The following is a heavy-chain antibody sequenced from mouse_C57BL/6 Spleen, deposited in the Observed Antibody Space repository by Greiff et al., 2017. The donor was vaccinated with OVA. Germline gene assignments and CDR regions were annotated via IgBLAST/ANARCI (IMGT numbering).Heavy chain of an antibody. J-gene: IGHJ4*01. V-gene: IGHV6-3*01. Sequence: EVKLQESGGGLVQPGGSMKLSCVASGFTFSNYWMNWVRQSPEKGLEWVAQIRLKSDNYATHYAESVKGRFTISRDDSKSSVYLQMNNLRAEDTGIYYCTGDGPYYAMDYWGQGTSVTVSS. CDR1: GFTFSNYW. CDR2: IRLKSDNYAT. CDR3: TGDGPYYAMDY.